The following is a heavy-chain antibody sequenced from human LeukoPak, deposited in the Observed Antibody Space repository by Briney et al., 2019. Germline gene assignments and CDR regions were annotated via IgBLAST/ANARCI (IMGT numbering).Heavy chain of an antibody. Sequence: PSETLSLTCAVYGGSFSGYYWSWIRQPPGKGLEWIGEINDSGSTNCNPSLKSRVSISVDTSKNQFSLKLSSVTAADTAVYYCARVIDYASSGYYLGYWGQGTRVTVSS. CDR2: INDSGST. CDR1: GGSFSGYY. CDR3: ARVIDYASSGYYLGY. J-gene: IGHJ4*02. D-gene: IGHD3-22*01. V-gene: IGHV4-34*01.